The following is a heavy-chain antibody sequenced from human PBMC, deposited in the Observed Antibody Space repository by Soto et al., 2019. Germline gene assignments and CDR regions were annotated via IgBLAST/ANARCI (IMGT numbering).Heavy chain of an antibody. CDR3: ARLDGDGIFDY. V-gene: IGHV4-39*01. D-gene: IGHD4-17*01. CDR2: IYYSGST. Sequence: QLQLQESGPGLVKPSETLSLTCTVSGGSISSSSYYWGWIRQPPGKGLEWIGSIYYSGSTYYNPSLKSRVTISVDTSKNQFSLKLSAVTAADTAVYYCARLDGDGIFDYWGQGTLVTVSS. CDR1: GGSISSSSYY. J-gene: IGHJ4*02.